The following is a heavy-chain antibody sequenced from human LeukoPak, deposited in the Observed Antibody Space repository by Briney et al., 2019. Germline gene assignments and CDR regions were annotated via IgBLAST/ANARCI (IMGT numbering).Heavy chain of an antibody. Sequence: GRSLRLSCAASGFTFSSYAMHWVRQAPGKGLEWVAVISYDGISKHYADSVKGRFTISRDNSKNTLYLQMNSLRAEDTAVYYCARDKYGAYFDYWGQGTLVTVSS. CDR3: ARDKYGAYFDY. J-gene: IGHJ4*02. CDR2: ISYDGISK. CDR1: GFTFSSYA. V-gene: IGHV3-30-3*01. D-gene: IGHD4-17*01.